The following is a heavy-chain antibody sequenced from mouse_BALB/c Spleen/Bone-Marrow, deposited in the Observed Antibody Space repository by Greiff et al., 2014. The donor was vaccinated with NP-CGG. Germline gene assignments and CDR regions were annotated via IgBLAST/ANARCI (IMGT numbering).Heavy chain of an antibody. Sequence: SGAELVKPGASVKLSCTASGFNIKDTYMHWVKQRPEQGLEWIGRIDPANGNTKYDPKFQGKATITADTSSNTAYLQLSSLTSEDTAVYYCARGYYDYDLDYWGQGTTLTVSS. CDR1: GFNIKDTY. J-gene: IGHJ2*01. CDR3: ARGYYDYDLDY. CDR2: IDPANGNT. D-gene: IGHD2-4*01. V-gene: IGHV14-3*02.